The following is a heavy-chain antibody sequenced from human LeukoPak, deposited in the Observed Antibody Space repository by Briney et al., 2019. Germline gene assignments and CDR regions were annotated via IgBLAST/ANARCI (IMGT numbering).Heavy chain of an antibody. D-gene: IGHD6-19*01. CDR2: IYPGDSDT. J-gene: IGHJ4*02. Sequence: GESLKISCKGSGYRFTNYWIGWVRQMPGKGLEWMGIIYPGDSDTRYSPSFQGQVTISADKSINTAYLQWSSLKASDTAMYYCARRDSSGWYYFDYWGQGTLVTVSS. CDR1: GYRFTNYW. V-gene: IGHV5-51*01. CDR3: ARRDSSGWYYFDY.